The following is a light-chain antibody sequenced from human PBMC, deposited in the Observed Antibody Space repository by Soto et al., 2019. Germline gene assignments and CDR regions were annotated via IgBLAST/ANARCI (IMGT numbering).Light chain of an antibody. V-gene: IGKV1-27*01. CDR3: QNYNSAPWT. CDR1: QDIADY. CDR2: AAS. J-gene: IGKJ1*01. Sequence: IQMTQSPSSLSASVGDRVTITCRASQDIADYLAWYQQKPGQVPNLLIYAASTLQSGVPSRFSGSGSGTDFTLTITGLQPKDVATYYCQNYNSAPWTFGQGTKVEIK.